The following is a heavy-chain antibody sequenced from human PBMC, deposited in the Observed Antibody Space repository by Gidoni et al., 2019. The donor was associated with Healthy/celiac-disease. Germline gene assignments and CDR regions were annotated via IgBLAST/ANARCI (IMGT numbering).Heavy chain of an antibody. J-gene: IGHJ4*02. CDR2: ISWNSGSI. V-gene: IGHV3-9*01. CDR3: AKDISGSSWYYFDY. Sequence: EVQLVESGGGLVQPGRSLRLSCAASGFTFDDYAMHWVRQAPGKGLECVSVISWNSGSIGYADSVKGRFTISRDNAKNSCYLQMNSLRAEDTALYYCAKDISGSSWYYFDYWGQGTLVTVSS. D-gene: IGHD6-13*01. CDR1: GFTFDDYA.